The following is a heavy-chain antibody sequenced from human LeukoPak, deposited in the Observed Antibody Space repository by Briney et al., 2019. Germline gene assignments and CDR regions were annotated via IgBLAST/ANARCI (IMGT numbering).Heavy chain of an antibody. D-gene: IGHD3-22*01. CDR3: ARARITMIVGWFDP. CDR1: GGSISSYY. V-gene: IGHV4-59*01. J-gene: IGHJ5*02. Sequence: SETLSLTCTVSGGSISSYYWSWIRQPPGKGLEWIGYIYYSGSTNYNPSLKSRVTISVDTSKNQFSLKLSSVTAADTAVYYCARARITMIVGWFDPWGQGTLVTVPS. CDR2: IYYSGST.